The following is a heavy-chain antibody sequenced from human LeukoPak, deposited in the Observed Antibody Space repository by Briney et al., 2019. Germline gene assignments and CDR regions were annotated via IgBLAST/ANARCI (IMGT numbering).Heavy chain of an antibody. V-gene: IGHV3-21*01. D-gene: IGHD3-10*01. Sequence: GGSLRLSCAAPGITFSNYNMNWVRQAPGKGLEWISSITSSSSYTFYADSVKGRFTISRDNSKNTLYLQMNSLRAEDTAVYYCANDGGYYYGSGSYSLVYWGQGTLVTVSS. J-gene: IGHJ4*02. CDR2: ITSSSSYT. CDR3: ANDGGYYYGSGSYSLVY. CDR1: GITFSNYN.